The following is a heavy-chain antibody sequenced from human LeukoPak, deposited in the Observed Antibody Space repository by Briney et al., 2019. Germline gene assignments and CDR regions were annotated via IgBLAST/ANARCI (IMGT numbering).Heavy chain of an antibody. J-gene: IGHJ4*02. D-gene: IGHD3-10*01. CDR1: GGSISSSSYY. V-gene: IGHV4-39*02. CDR2: IYYSGST. CDR3: ARETSDYGSGSYYNLDY. Sequence: SETLSLTCTVSGGSISSSSYYWGWIRQPPGKGLEWIGGIYYSGSTYYNPSLKSRVTISVDTSKNQFSLKLSSVTAADTAVYYCARETSDYGSGSYYNLDYWGQGTLVTVSS.